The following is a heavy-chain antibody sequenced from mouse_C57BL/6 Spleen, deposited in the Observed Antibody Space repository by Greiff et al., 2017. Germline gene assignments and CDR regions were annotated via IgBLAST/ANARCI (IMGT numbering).Heavy chain of an antibody. V-gene: IGHV1-15*01. D-gene: IGHD1-1*01. CDR3: TRCYGSSSYYAMDY. CDR2: IDPETGGT. Sequence: VQLQESGAELVRPGASVTLSCKASGYTFTDYEMHWVKQTPVHGLEWIGAIDPETGGTAYTQKFKGKAILTADKSSSTAYMELRSLTSEDFAVYYCTRCYGSSSYYAMDYWGQGTSVTVSS. J-gene: IGHJ4*01. CDR1: GYTFTDYE.